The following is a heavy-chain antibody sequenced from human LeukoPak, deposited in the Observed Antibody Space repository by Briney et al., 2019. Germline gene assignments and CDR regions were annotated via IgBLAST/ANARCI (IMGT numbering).Heavy chain of an antibody. J-gene: IGHJ6*02. V-gene: IGHV3-21*01. Sequence: GGSLRLSCAASGFTFRSYSMNWVRQAPGKGLEWDCSITSSSSFIYHAESVKGRFTSSRDNAKNSLYLQMNSLRAEDTAVYYCARDMPGRDCSGGSCYGYGLDVWGQGTTVTVSS. CDR2: ITSSSSFI. D-gene: IGHD2-15*01. CDR1: GFTFRSYS. CDR3: ARDMPGRDCSGGSCYGYGLDV.